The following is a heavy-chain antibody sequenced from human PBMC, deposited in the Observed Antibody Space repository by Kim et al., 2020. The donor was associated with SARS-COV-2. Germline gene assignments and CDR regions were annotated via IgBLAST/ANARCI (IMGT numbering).Heavy chain of an antibody. CDR1: GYTLTELS. V-gene: IGHV1-24*01. Sequence: ASVKVSCKVSGYTLTELSMHWVRQAPGKGLEWMGGFDPEDGETIYAQKFQGRVTMTEDTSTDTAYMELSSLRSEDTAVYYCATDPLNTYYYGSGGYYWGQGTLVTVSS. CDR2: FDPEDGET. CDR3: ATDPLNTYYYGSGGYY. J-gene: IGHJ4*02. D-gene: IGHD3-10*01.